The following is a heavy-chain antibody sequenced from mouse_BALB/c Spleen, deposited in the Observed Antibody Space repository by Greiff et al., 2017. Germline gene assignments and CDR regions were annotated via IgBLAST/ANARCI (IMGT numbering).Heavy chain of an antibody. Sequence: EVQLVESGPGLVKPSQSLSLTCTVTGYSITSDYAWNWIRQFPGNKLEWMGYISYSGSTSYNPSLKSRISITRDTSKNQFFLQLNSVTTEDTATYYCAREAYGYLDYWGQGTTLTVSS. CDR1: GYSITSDYA. J-gene: IGHJ2*01. D-gene: IGHD1-1*02. CDR2: ISYSGST. V-gene: IGHV3-2*02. CDR3: AREAYGYLDY.